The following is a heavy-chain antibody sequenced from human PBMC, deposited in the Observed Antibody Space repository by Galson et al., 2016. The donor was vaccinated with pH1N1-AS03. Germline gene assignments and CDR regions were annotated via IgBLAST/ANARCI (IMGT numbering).Heavy chain of an antibody. CDR3: AKGRFGGGNCDLDY. CDR1: GFTFSSYA. CDR2: IWYDGSYK. V-gene: IGHV3-33*06. J-gene: IGHJ4*02. D-gene: IGHD2-15*01. Sequence: SLRLSCAASGFTFSSYAMHWVRQAPGKGLEWVAVIWYDGSYKYHADSVQGRFTISRDNSENTLHLQMNSLRADDTAVYYCAKGRFGGGNCDLDYWGQGTRVTVSS.